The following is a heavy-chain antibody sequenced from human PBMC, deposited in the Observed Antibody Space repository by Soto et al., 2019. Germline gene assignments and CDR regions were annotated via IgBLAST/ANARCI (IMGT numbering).Heavy chain of an antibody. CDR2: ISGSGGST. CDR3: AKGELVETPPYGMDV. Sequence: EVQLLEAGGGLGQPGGSLRLSCAASGFTFSSYAMSWVRQAPGKGLEWVSAISGSGGSTYYADSVKGRFTISRDNSKNTLYLQMNSLRAEDTAVYYCAKGELVETPPYGMDVWGQGTTVTVSS. V-gene: IGHV3-23*01. D-gene: IGHD6-13*01. CDR1: GFTFSSYA. J-gene: IGHJ6*02.